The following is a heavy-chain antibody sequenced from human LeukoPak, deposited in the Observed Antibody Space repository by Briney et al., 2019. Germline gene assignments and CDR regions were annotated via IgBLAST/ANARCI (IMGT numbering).Heavy chain of an antibody. CDR3: ARLGITMVRGVILPDAFDI. V-gene: IGHV4-61*01. J-gene: IGHJ3*02. D-gene: IGHD3-10*01. Sequence: SETLSLTCTVSGGSVSSGSYYWSWIRQPPGKGLEWIGYIYYSGSTNYNPSLKSRVTISVDTSKNQFSLKLSSVTAADTAVYYCARLGITMVRGVILPDAFDIWGQGTMVTVSS. CDR2: IYYSGST. CDR1: GGSVSSGSYY.